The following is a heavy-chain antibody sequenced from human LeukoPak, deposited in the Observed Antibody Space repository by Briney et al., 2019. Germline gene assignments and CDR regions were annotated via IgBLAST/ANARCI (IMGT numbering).Heavy chain of an antibody. V-gene: IGHV3-23*01. D-gene: IGHD5-12*01. J-gene: IGHJ4*02. Sequence: PGGSLRLSCAASGFTFSNYALSWVRQPPGKGLEWVSLISGSGGSTYYRDSVKGRFTISRDNSQNTVYLQMNSLRVEDTAVYYCAKDNQYSGYDGRDYWGQGTLVIVSS. CDR1: GFTFSNYA. CDR2: ISGSGGST. CDR3: AKDNQYSGYDGRDY.